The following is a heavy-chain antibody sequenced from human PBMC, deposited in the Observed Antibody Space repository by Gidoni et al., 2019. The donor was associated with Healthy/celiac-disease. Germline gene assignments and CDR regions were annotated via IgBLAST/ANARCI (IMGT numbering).Heavy chain of an antibody. D-gene: IGHD5-18*01. CDR2: IYTSGST. V-gene: IGHV4-61*02. J-gene: IGHJ3*02. CDR1: GGPISSGSYY. CDR3: ARRGGYSISAFDI. Sequence: QVQLQESGPGLVKPSQTLSLTCTVSGGPISSGSYYWSWIRQPAGKGLEWIGRIYTSGSTNYNPSLKSRVTISVDTSKNQFSLKLSSVTAADTAVYYCARRGGYSISAFDIWGQGTMVTVSS.